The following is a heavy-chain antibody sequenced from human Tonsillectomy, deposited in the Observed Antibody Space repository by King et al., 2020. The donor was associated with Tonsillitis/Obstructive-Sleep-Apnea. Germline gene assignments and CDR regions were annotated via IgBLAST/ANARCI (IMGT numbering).Heavy chain of an antibody. V-gene: IGHV3-23*04. CDR2: ITANGGDA. Sequence: VQLVESGGGLVQPGGSRRLSCAASGFTFNLYAMSWVRQAPGKGLEWVSSITANGGDADYADSVKGRFTISRGNSKDTLFLQMNSLRADDTAIYFCVKNWNVPDYWGPGTLVTVSS. CDR1: GFTFNLYA. J-gene: IGHJ4*01. CDR3: VKNWNVPDY. D-gene: IGHD1-1*01.